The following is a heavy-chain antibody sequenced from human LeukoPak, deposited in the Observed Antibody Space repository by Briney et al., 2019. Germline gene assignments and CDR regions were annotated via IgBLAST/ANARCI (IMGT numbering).Heavy chain of an antibody. V-gene: IGHV3-21*01. CDR3: ARMIPYGPFDY. CDR1: GLTFSPYS. D-gene: IGHD2-21*01. CDR2: VSGSSSYV. Sequence: PGGSLRLSCAASGLTFSPYSMNWVRQAPGKGLEWVSSVSGSSSYVYYADSVKGRFTISRDNAKNSLYLQMNSLRAEDTAVYYCARMIPYGPFDYWGQGTLVTVSS. J-gene: IGHJ4*02.